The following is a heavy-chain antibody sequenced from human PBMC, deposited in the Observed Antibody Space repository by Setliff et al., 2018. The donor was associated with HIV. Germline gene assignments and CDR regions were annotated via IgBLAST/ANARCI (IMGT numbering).Heavy chain of an antibody. V-gene: IGHV4-34*01. D-gene: IGHD3-22*01. Sequence: SEPLSLTCAVYGGSFTSYSWTWLRQSPGKALEWIGEINPARGAKYNSSLKSRVTIAAFSSKNQFSLTLASVTAVDTALYYCAGSSRWGFIHWGQGILVTVSS. CDR1: GGSFTSYS. CDR2: INPARGA. J-gene: IGHJ4*01. CDR3: AGSSRWGFIH.